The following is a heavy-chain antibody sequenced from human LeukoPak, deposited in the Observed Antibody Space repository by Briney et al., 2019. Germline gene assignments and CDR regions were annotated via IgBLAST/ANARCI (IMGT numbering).Heavy chain of an antibody. CDR3: ARDWEMATIAAAALGY. V-gene: IGHV3-48*02. CDR1: GFGFSSFS. J-gene: IGHJ4*02. D-gene: IGHD6-13*01. CDR2: ISRDSDRK. Sequence: GGSLRLSCAASGFGFSSFSMNWVRQAPGKGLEWVSYISRDSDRKNYAASVKGRFTISRDNAKNSLYLQMNSLRDDDTAVYYCARDWEMATIAAAALGYWGQGTRVTVSS.